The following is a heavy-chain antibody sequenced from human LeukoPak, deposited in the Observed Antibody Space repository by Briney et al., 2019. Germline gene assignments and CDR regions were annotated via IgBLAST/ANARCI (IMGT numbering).Heavy chain of an antibody. Sequence: SVKVSCKASGGTSSSYAISWVRQAPGQGLEWMGGIIPIFGTANYAQKFQGRVTITADESTSTAYMELSSLRSEDTAVYYCARVPLGSQIDSSGYYSPDYWGQGTLVTVSS. CDR3: ARVPLGSQIDSSGYYSPDY. CDR1: GGTSSSYA. CDR2: IIPIFGTA. J-gene: IGHJ4*02. V-gene: IGHV1-69*13. D-gene: IGHD3-22*01.